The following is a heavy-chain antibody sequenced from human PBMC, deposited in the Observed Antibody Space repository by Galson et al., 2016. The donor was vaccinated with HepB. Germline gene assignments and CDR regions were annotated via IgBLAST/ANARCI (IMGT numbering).Heavy chain of an antibody. CDR3: ARDPGSLLWFGYGMDV. J-gene: IGHJ6*02. D-gene: IGHD3-10*01. CDR1: GFTFSSYS. CDR2: ISSSSSAI. Sequence: SLRLSCAASGFTFSSYSMNWVRQAPGKGLEWVSCISSSSSAIYYADSVRGRFTISRDNAKKSLYLQMNSLRAEDTAVYYCARDPGSLLWFGYGMDVWGQGTTVTVSS. V-gene: IGHV3-48*04.